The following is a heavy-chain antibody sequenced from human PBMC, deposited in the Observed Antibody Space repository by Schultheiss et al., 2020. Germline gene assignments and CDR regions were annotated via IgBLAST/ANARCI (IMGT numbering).Heavy chain of an antibody. CDR2: IWYDGSNK. Sequence: GGSLRLSCAASGFTFSSYGMHWVRQAPGKGLEWVAVIWYDGSNKYYADSVKGRFTISRDNAKNSLYLQMNSLRAEDTAVYYCARDATASPVVAATRARYYGMDVWGQGTTVTRLL. J-gene: IGHJ6*02. CDR3: ARDATASPVVAATRARYYGMDV. V-gene: IGHV3-33*08. CDR1: GFTFSSYG. D-gene: IGHD2-15*01.